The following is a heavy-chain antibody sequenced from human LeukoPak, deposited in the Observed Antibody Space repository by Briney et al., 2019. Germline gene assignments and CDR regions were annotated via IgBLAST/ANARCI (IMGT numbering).Heavy chain of an antibody. D-gene: IGHD5-24*01. CDR2: IYTSGST. V-gene: IGHV4-4*07. CDR1: GGSISSYY. J-gene: IGHJ6*03. CDR3: ARGVPRWLHSYMDV. Sequence: SETLSLTCTVSGGSISSYYWSWIRQPAGKGLEWIGRIYTSGSTNYNPSPKSRVTMSVDTSKNQFSLKLSSVTAADTAVYYCARGVPRWLHSYMDVWGKGTTVTVSS.